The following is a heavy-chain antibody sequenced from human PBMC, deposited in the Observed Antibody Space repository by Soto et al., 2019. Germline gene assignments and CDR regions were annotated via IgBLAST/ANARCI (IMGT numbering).Heavy chain of an antibody. CDR2: ISYDGSNK. V-gene: IGHV3-30-3*01. Sequence: QVQLVESGGGVVQPGRSLRLSCAASGFTFSSYAMHWVRQAPGKGLEWVAVISYDGSNKYYADSVKGRFTISRDNSKNPLYLQMNSLRAEDTAVYYCARDGITMIVVVIPYWYFDLWGRGTLVTVSS. D-gene: IGHD3-22*01. CDR1: GFTFSSYA. J-gene: IGHJ2*01. CDR3: ARDGITMIVVVIPYWYFDL.